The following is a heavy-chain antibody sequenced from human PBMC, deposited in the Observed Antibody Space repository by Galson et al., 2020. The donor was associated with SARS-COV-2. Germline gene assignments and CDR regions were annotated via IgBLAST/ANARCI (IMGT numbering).Heavy chain of an antibody. V-gene: IGHV3-21*06. D-gene: IGHD2-2*01. CDR2: ISGNDK. CDR3: TRELATVVVPNTILAFDS. Sequence: GESLKISCEASGFTFSSYTMNWVRQAPGKGLEWVASISGNDKYYADSGKGRFTISRDNAKNSFFLQMNSLRAEDTAVYYCTRELATVVVPNTILAFDSWGQGILVTVSS. CDR1: GFTFSSYT. J-gene: IGHJ4*02.